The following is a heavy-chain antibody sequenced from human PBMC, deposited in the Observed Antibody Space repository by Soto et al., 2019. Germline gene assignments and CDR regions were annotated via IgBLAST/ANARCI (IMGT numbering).Heavy chain of an antibody. D-gene: IGHD3-3*01. V-gene: IGHV4-34*01. CDR2: INHSGST. CDR3: ARWVYDFWSGLYGMDV. Sequence: SETLSLTCAVYGGSFSGYYWSWIHQPPGKGLEWIGEINHSGSTNYNPSLKSRVTISVDTSKNQFSLKLSSVTAADTAVYYCARWVYDFWSGLYGMDVWGQGTTVTVSS. J-gene: IGHJ6*02. CDR1: GGSFSGYY.